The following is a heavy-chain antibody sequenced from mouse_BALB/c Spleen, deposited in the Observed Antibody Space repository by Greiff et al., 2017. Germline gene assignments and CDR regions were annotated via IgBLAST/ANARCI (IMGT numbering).Heavy chain of an antibody. CDR3: ARSYYYGSSDIAY. J-gene: IGHJ3*01. CDR1: GYSFTSYW. V-gene: IGHV1-7*01. CDR2: INPSTGYT. Sequence: QVQLKQSGAELAKPGASVKMSCKASGYSFTSYWMHWVKQRPGQGLEWIGYINPSTGYTEYNQKFKDKATLTADKSSSTAYMQLSSLTSEDSAVYYCARSYYYGSSDIAYWGKGTLGTVAA. D-gene: IGHD1-1*01.